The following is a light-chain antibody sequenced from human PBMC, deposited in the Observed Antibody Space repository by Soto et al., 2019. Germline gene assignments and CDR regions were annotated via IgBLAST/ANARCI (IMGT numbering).Light chain of an antibody. J-gene: IGLJ2*01. Sequence: NFMLTQPHSVLEFPGKTLSISCTRSSGSIANNYVQWYQQRPGSAPTTVIYENNQRLSGVPDRFSGSTDGSSNSASLTISGLQTEDEADYYCQSYDSDFVVFGGGTKLTVL. CDR2: ENN. CDR1: SGSIANNY. CDR3: QSYDSDFVV. V-gene: IGLV6-57*04.